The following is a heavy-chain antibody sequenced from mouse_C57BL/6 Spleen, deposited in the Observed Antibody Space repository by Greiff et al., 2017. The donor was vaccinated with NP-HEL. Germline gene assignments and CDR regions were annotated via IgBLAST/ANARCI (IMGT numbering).Heavy chain of an antibody. J-gene: IGHJ1*03. Sequence: EVQVVESGPGMVKPSQSLSLTCTVTGYSITSGYDWHWIRHFPGNKLEWMGYISYSGSTNYNPSLKSRISITHDTSKNHFFLKLNSVTTEDTATYYCARGAGSSWYFDVWGTGTTVTVSS. V-gene: IGHV3-1*01. CDR2: ISYSGST. CDR3: ARGAGSSWYFDV. D-gene: IGHD1-1*01. CDR1: GYSITSGYD.